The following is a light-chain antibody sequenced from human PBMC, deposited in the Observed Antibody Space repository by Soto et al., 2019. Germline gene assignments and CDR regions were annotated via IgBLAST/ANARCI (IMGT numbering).Light chain of an antibody. J-gene: IGKJ1*01. Sequence: DIQMTQSPSSLSASVGDRLIITCRASQSISSSLNWYQQTPGKAPKLLIFAASNLQSGVPSRFSGSGSGTDFTLKISRVGAADVGVYYCMQALQTPRTFGQGTKV. CDR1: QSISSS. CDR3: MQALQTPRT. CDR2: AAS. V-gene: IGKV1-39*01.